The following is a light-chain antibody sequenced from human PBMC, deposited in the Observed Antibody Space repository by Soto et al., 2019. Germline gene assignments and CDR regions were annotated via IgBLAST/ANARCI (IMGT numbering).Light chain of an antibody. CDR3: QSYDSSLSGSV. V-gene: IGLV1-40*01. CDR1: SSNIGAGYD. J-gene: IGLJ7*01. CDR2: DNT. Sequence: QSVLTQSPSVSGAPGQRVTISYTGSSSNIGAGYDVHWYQQLPGTAPKLLIYDNTNRPSGVPDRFSGSKSGTSASLAITGLQAEDEAEYYCQSYDSSLSGSVFGGGTQLTVL.